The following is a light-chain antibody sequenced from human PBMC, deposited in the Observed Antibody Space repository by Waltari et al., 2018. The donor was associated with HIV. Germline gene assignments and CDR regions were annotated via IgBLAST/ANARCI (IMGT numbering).Light chain of an antibody. CDR3: ATWDDSLNCLI. Sequence: QSVLTQRPSASATPGQRDTMSCSGRSLNIGRNPVSWYQQLPGTALTILIYTNDQRRSGVTHLFSGAKSGTSASLASIGVQSGDKADYYCATWDDSLNCLIFGGGTRLSVL. CDR1: SLNIGRNP. J-gene: IGLJ2*01. CDR2: TND. V-gene: IGLV1-44*01.